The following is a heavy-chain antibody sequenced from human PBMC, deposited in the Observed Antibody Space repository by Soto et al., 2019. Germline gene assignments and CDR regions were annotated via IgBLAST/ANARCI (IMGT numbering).Heavy chain of an antibody. V-gene: IGHV1-69*13. CDR3: AGPRRYSSSWYYFDY. J-gene: IGHJ4*02. D-gene: IGHD6-13*01. Sequence: SVKVSCKASGGTFSSYAISWVRQAPGQGLEWMGGIIPIVGTANYAQKFQGRVTITADESTSTAYMELSSLRSEDTAVYYCAGPRRYSSSWYYFDYWGQGTLVTVSS. CDR2: IIPIVGTA. CDR1: GGTFSSYA.